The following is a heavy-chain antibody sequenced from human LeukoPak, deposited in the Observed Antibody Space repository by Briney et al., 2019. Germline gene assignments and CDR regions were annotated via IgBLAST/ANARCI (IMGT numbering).Heavy chain of an antibody. CDR3: ASESASYCSGSSCYPEGFDY. CDR2: INPNSGGT. Sequence: EASVKVSCKASGYTFTAYYMHWVRQAPGQGLEWMGWINPNSGGTNYAQKFQGRVTMTRDTSISTAYMELSRLRSDDTAVYYCASESASYCSGSSCYPEGFDYWGQGTLVTVSS. D-gene: IGHD2-15*01. V-gene: IGHV1-2*02. J-gene: IGHJ4*02. CDR1: GYTFTAYY.